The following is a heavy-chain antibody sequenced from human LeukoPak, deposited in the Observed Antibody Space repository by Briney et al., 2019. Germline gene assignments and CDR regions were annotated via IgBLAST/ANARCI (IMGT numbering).Heavy chain of an antibody. CDR2: IYYSGST. D-gene: IGHD3-22*01. V-gene: IGHV4-39*02. CDR3: AREGYYYDSSGHSAFDI. J-gene: IGHJ3*02. CDR1: GGSISSSSYY. Sequence: SETLSLTCTVSGGSISSSSYYWGWIRQPPGKGLEWIGSIYYSGSTYYNPSLKSRVTISVDTSKNQFSLKLSSVTAADTAVYYCAREGYYYDSSGHSAFDIWGQGTMVTVSS.